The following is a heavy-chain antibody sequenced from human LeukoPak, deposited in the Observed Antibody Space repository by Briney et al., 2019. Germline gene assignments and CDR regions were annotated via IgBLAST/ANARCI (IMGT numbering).Heavy chain of an antibody. CDR3: AELGITMIGGV. V-gene: IGHV3-48*03. J-gene: IGHJ6*04. CDR2: ISSSGSTI. D-gene: IGHD3-10*02. CDR1: GFTFSSYE. Sequence: GGSLRLSCAASGFTFSSYEMNWVRQAPGKELEWVSYISSSGSTIYYADSVKGRFTISRDNAKNSLYLQRNSLRAEDTAVYYCAELGITMIGGVWGKGTTVTISS.